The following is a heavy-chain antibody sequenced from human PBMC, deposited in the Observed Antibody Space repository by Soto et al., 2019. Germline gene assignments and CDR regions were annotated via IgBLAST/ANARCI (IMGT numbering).Heavy chain of an antibody. D-gene: IGHD1-1*01. CDR3: ARVRYADY. J-gene: IGHJ4*02. CDR2: ISAHNGNT. CDR1: GYDFTTYG. Sequence: QVHLVQSGAEVKKPGASVKVSCKGSGYDFTTYGITWVRQAPGQGLEWMAWISAHNGNTDYAQKLQGRVTVTRDTSTSTAYMELRSRSSDATAVDYCARVRYADYWGQGALVTVSS. V-gene: IGHV1-18*01.